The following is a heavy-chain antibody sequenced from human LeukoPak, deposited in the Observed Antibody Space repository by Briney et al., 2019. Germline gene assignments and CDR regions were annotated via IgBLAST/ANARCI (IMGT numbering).Heavy chain of an antibody. V-gene: IGHV3-23*01. CDR3: ARDQRYCTSTSCPFDY. D-gene: IGHD2-2*01. CDR2: ISPGGGTT. Sequence: GGSLRLSCAVSGFAFGSEAMSWVRQSPARGLEWVASISPGGGTTYYADYVKGRFTISRDNAKTSLYLQMNSLRAEDTAVYYCARDQRYCTSTSCPFDYWGQGTLVTVSS. CDR1: GFAFGSEA. J-gene: IGHJ4*02.